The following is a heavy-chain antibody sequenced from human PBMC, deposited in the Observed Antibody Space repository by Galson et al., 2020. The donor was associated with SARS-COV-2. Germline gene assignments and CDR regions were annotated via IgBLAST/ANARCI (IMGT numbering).Heavy chain of an antibody. D-gene: IGHD3-10*01. J-gene: IGHJ4*02. CDR3: ARFGSGSYGFD. V-gene: IGHV4-61*02. Sequence: SETLSLTCTVSGGSISSSSYYWSWIRQPAGKGLEWPRRIYTSGSTNYNPSLKSRVTITVDTSKNQFSLNLSSVTAADTAVYYCARFGSGSYGFDWGQGTLVTVSS. CDR1: GGSISSSSYY. CDR2: IYTSGST.